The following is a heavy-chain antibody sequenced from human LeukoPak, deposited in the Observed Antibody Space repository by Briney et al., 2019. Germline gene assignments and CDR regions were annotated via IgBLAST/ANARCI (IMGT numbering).Heavy chain of an antibody. CDR3: ARGPSSDGYSDYFDY. V-gene: IGHV1-46*01. D-gene: IGHD5-24*01. Sequence: EASVKVSCKASGYTFTSYYMHWVRQAPGQGLEWMGIINPSGGSTSYAQKFQGRVTMTRDTSTSTVYMELSSLRSEDTAVYYCARGPSSDGYSDYFDYWGQGTLVTVSS. CDR2: INPSGGST. J-gene: IGHJ4*02. CDR1: GYTFTSYY.